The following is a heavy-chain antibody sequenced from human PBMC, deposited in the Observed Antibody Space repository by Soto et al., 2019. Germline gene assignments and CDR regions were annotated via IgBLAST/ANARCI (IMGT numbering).Heavy chain of an antibody. CDR1: ENTLTDYY. J-gene: IGHJ5*02. CDR2: FNPKSGGT. Sequence: QVQLVQSGAEVKQPGASVKVSCKAPENTLTDYYIHWVRQAPGQGLEWMGCFNPKSGGTKYAHKYEGWVAMSRDTPMTTAYRELHRLISVDMALYSCARGGPPRYDSFSETYYDDVNYFDPWGQGTLVTVSS. CDR3: ARGGPPRYDSFSETYYDDVNYFDP. D-gene: IGHD3-10*01. V-gene: IGHV1-2*04.